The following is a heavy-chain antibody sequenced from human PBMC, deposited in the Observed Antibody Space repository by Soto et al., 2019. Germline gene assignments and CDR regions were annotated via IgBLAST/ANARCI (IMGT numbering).Heavy chain of an antibody. J-gene: IGHJ5*02. Sequence: SETLSLTCAVYGGSFSGYYWSWVRQPPGKGLEWIGEINHSGSTNYNPSLKSRVTISVDTSKNQFSLKLSSVTAADTAVYYCARAPYYDSSGYYNWFDPWGQGTLVTVSS. CDR3: ARAPYYDSSGYYNWFDP. V-gene: IGHV4-34*01. CDR1: GGSFSGYY. CDR2: INHSGST. D-gene: IGHD3-22*01.